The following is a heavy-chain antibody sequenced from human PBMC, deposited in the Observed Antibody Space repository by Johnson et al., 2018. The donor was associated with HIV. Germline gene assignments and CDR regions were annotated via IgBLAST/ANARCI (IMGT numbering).Heavy chain of an antibody. V-gene: IGHV3-30*04. CDR3: ATLPLIAAPDPFDI. Sequence: QVQVVESGGGVVQPGRSLTLSCAASGFTFNKFAMHWVRQAPGKGLEWLAFISFDGSNKYYADSVKGRFTISRDNSKNTLYLQMNSLSAEDTAVYYCATLPLIAAPDPFDIWGQGTMVTVSS. J-gene: IGHJ3*02. CDR2: ISFDGSNK. D-gene: IGHD6-6*01. CDR1: GFTFNKFA.